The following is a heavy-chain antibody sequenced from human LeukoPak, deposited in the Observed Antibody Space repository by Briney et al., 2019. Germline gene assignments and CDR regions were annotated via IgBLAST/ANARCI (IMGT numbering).Heavy chain of an antibody. CDR3: ARDSGWAAAGSPNWFDP. CDR1: GFTVSSNC. CDR2: IYSGGST. D-gene: IGHD6-13*01. Sequence: GGSLRLSCAASGFTVSSNCMSWARQAPGKGLEWVSVIYSGGSTYYADSVKGRFTISRDNSKNTLYLQMNSLRAEDTALYYCARDSGWAAAGSPNWFDPWGQGALVTVSS. J-gene: IGHJ5*02. V-gene: IGHV3-53*01.